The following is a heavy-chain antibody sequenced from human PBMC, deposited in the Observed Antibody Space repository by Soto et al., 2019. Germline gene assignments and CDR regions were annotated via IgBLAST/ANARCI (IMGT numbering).Heavy chain of an antibody. CDR3: AREGISSWYYYYYGMDV. CDR2: ISYDGSNK. CDR1: GFTFSSYA. D-gene: IGHD6-13*01. V-gene: IGHV3-30-3*01. Sequence: PGGSLRLSCAASGFTFSSYAMHWVRQAPGKGLEWVAVISYDGSNKYYADSVKGRFTISRDNSKNTLYLQMNSLRAEDTAVYYCAREGISSWYYYYYGMDVWGQGTTVTVSS. J-gene: IGHJ6*02.